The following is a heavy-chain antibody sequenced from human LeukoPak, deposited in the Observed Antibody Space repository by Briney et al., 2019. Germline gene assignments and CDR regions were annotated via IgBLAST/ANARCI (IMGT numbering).Heavy chain of an antibody. V-gene: IGHV4-34*01. Sequence: PSEPLSLTCAVYGGSFSAYYWSWIRQPPGKGLEWIGEINHSGSTNYNPSLKSRVTISVDTSKNQFSLKLSSVTAADTAVYYCARDPAKLTTVTGYFDLWGRGTLVTVSS. J-gene: IGHJ2*01. CDR2: INHSGST. CDR3: ARDPAKLTTVTGYFDL. D-gene: IGHD4-17*01. CDR1: GGSFSAYY.